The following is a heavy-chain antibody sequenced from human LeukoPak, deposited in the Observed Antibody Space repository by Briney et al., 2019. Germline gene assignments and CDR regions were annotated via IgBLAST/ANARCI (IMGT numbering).Heavy chain of an antibody. Sequence: GGSLRLSCAASGFTFSSYAMHWVRQAPGKGLEWVAVISYDGSNKYYADSVKGRFTISRDNSKNTLYLQMNSLRAEDTAVYYCARVGETSADPNYYGSGSYAFDIWGQGTMVTVSS. J-gene: IGHJ3*02. CDR1: GFTFSSYA. CDR2: ISYDGSNK. CDR3: ARVGETSADPNYYGSGSYAFDI. V-gene: IGHV3-30-3*01. D-gene: IGHD3-10*01.